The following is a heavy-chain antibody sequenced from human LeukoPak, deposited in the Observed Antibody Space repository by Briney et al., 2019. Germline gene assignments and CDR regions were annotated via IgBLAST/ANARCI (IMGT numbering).Heavy chain of an antibody. V-gene: IGHV3-48*01. J-gene: IGHJ4*02. CDR3: ARDRDNSGLTFDY. D-gene: IGHD6-19*01. Sequence: GVTERLSCAASGFTFPTFTMNWVRQAPGRGLEWVSYISGSSTTIYYAESVKGRFTVSRDNAKNSLFLQMNSLRAEDTAVYYCARDRDNSGLTFDYWGQGTLVTVSP. CDR1: GFTFPTFT. CDR2: ISGSSTTI.